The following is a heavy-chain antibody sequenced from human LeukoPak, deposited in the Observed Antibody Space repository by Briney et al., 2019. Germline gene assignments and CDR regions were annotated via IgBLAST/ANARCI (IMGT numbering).Heavy chain of an antibody. CDR1: GFTFSSYS. V-gene: IGHV3-21*01. CDR3: TRLQIAVAGPNWFDP. Sequence: PGGSLRLSCAASGFTFSSYSMNWVRQAPGKGLEWVSSISGSSNYIYYADSVKGRFPVSRDNAKNSLYLQMNGLRVEDTAVYYCTRLQIAVAGPNWFDPWGQGTLVTVSS. D-gene: IGHD6-19*01. CDR2: ISGSSNYI. J-gene: IGHJ5*02.